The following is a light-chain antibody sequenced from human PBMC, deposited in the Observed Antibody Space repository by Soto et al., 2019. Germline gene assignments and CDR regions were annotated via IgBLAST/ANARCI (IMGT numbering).Light chain of an antibody. CDR2: DTS. CDR1: QFVSSR. Sequence: DIVVKQSPATLSASPGERVTLSCRASQFVSSRLAWYQQRPGQVPRLLIYDTSTRAPGISASFSGSGPGTEFNLANSSLQAKDFAVAYCEEYIQWPPGMCGPGTSVYIK. CDR3: EEYIQWPPGM. V-gene: IGKV3-15*01. J-gene: IGKJ1*01.